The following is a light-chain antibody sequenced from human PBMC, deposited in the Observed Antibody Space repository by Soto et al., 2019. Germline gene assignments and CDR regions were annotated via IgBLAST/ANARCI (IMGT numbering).Light chain of an antibody. Sequence: VVMTQSPLSLSVTLGQPASISCTSTQSLVHSDGIAYFSWFQQRPGRSPRRLIYKVSNRDSGVPARFSGSGSGTDFALKISRVEAEDVGVYYCMQGTHWPITFGQGTRLE. J-gene: IGKJ5*01. CDR3: MQGTHWPIT. CDR1: QSLVHSDGIAY. CDR2: KVS. V-gene: IGKV2-30*02.